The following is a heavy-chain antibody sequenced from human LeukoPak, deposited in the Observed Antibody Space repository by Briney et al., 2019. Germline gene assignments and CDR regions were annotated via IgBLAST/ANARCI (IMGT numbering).Heavy chain of an antibody. CDR1: GGSISSYY. D-gene: IGHD3-22*01. CDR2: IYYSGST. V-gene: IGHV4-59*01. CDR3: AREAYDSSVLDY. J-gene: IGHJ4*02. Sequence: PSETLSLTCTVSGGSISSYYWSWIRQPPGKGLEWIGYIYYSGSTNYNPSLKSRVTISVDTSKNQFSLKLSSVTAADTAVYYCAREAYDSSVLDYWGQGTLVTVSS.